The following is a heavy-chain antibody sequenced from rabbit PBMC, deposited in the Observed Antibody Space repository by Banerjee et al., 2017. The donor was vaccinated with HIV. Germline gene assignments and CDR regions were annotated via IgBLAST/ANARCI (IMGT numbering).Heavy chain of an antibody. J-gene: IGHJ3*01. CDR3: VRKDSYDGL. CDR2: IYPDYGTA. D-gene: IGHD6-1*01. CDR1: GIDFRSYG. Sequence: QEQLEESGGGLVKPEGSLTLSCKASGIDFRSYGLSWVRQAPGKGLEWIAYIYPDYGTADYASWVNGRFTISVDNAQNTVYLQMTSLTGADTAAYFCVRKDSYDGLWGQGTLVTVS. V-gene: IGHV1S47*01.